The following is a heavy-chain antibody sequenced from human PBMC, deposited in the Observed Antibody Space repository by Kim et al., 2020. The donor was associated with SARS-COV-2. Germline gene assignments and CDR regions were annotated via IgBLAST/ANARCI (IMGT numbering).Heavy chain of an antibody. V-gene: IGHV4-31*03. J-gene: IGHJ6*02. CDR1: GGSISSGGYY. CDR2: IYYSGST. D-gene: IGHD3-10*01. Sequence: SETLSLTCTVSGGSISSGGYYWSWIRQHPGKGLEWIGYIYYSGSTYYNPSLKSRVTISVDTSKNQFSLKLSSVTAADTAVYYCESTPLYSYGSGSYYNSPYYYYGMDVWGQGITVTVS. CDR3: ESTPLYSYGSGSYYNSPYYYYGMDV.